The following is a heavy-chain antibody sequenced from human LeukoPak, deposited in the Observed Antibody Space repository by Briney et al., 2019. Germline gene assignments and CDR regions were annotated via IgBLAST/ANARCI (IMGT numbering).Heavy chain of an antibody. D-gene: IGHD2-15*01. Sequence: GESLKISCTASGYSFTSYWISWVRQMPGKGLEWIGRASPSDSETYYSPAFRGHVTMSVDKSISIAYLHWSSLRASDTAIYYCARVVCSGDTCYPRNWFDPWGQGTLVTVSS. V-gene: IGHV5-10-1*01. CDR2: ASPSDSET. CDR3: ARVVCSGDTCYPRNWFDP. CDR1: GYSFTSYW. J-gene: IGHJ5*02.